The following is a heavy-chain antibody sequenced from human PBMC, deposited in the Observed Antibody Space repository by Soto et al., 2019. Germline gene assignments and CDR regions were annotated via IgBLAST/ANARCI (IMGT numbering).Heavy chain of an antibody. D-gene: IGHD3-22*01. V-gene: IGHV4-30-4*02. Sequence: SYTLSLTCTVSGGSISSGDYYWSWIRQPPGKGLEWIGYIYYSGSTYYNPSLKSRVTISVDTSKNQFSLKLSSVTAADTAVYYCARAPIGGVVVTPGWFDPWGQGTLVTVSS. CDR2: IYYSGST. CDR3: ARAPIGGVVVTPGWFDP. CDR1: GGSISSGDYY. J-gene: IGHJ5*02.